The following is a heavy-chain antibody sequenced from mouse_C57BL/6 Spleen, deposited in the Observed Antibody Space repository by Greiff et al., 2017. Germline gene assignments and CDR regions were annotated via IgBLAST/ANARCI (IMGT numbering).Heavy chain of an antibody. CDR1: GYTFTDYE. J-gene: IGHJ2*01. CDR2: IDPATGGT. CDR3: TRGGWDGYFDY. D-gene: IGHD4-1*01. Sequence: VQLQQSGAELVRPGASVTLSCKASGYTFTDYEMPWVKQTPVHGLEWIGAIDPATGGTAYNQKFKGKAILTADKSSSTAYMELRSLTAEDSAVYYCTRGGWDGYFDYWGQGTTLTVSS. V-gene: IGHV1-15*01.